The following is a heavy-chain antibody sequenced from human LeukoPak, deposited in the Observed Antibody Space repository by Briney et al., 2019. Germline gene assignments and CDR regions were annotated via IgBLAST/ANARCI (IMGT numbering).Heavy chain of an antibody. J-gene: IGHJ6*02. D-gene: IGHD6-13*01. CDR2: INPNSGGT. V-gene: IGHV1-2*02. Sequence: ASVKVSCKAPGYTFTGYYMHWVRQAPGQGLEWMGWINPNSGGTNYAQKFQGRVTMTRDTSISTAYMELSRLRSDDTAVYYCARGRIAAAGFYYYYYGMDVWGQGTTVTVSS. CDR3: ARGRIAAAGFYYYYYGMDV. CDR1: GYTFTGYY.